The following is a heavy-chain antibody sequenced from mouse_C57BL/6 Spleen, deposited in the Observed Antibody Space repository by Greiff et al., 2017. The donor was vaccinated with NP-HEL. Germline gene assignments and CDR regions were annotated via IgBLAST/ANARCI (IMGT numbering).Heavy chain of an antibody. CDR1: GFTFSSYA. CDR3: ARVFDYDADPWYFDY. CDR2: ISDGGSYT. V-gene: IGHV5-4*03. Sequence: EVKLMDSGGGLVKPGGSLKLSCAASGFTFSSYAMSWVRQTPEKRLEWVATISDGGSYTYYPANVKGRFTISRDNAKNNLYLQMSHLKSEDTAMYYCARVFDYDADPWYFDYWGQGTTLTVSS. D-gene: IGHD2-4*01. J-gene: IGHJ2*01.